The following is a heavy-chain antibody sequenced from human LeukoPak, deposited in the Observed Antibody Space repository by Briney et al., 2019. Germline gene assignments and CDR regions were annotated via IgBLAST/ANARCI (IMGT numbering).Heavy chain of an antibody. CDR1: GFTFSSYE. Sequence: GGSLRLSCAASGFTFSSYEMNWVRQAPGRGLEWVSYISSSGSTIYYADSVKGRFTISRDNAKNSLYLQMNSLRAEDTAVYYCARDYYDSSGYYYFDYWGQGTLVTVSS. D-gene: IGHD3-22*01. V-gene: IGHV3-48*03. CDR2: ISSSGSTI. CDR3: ARDYYDSSGYYYFDY. J-gene: IGHJ4*02.